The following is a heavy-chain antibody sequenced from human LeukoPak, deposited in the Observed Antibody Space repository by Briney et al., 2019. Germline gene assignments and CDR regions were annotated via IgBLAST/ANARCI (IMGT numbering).Heavy chain of an antibody. J-gene: IGHJ4*02. D-gene: IGHD6-25*01. Sequence: GASVKVSCKASGGTFSSYAISWVRQAPGQGLEWVGGIIPIFGTANYAQKLQGRVTITADKATCTAYLELSSLRSEHTAVHYCARGGGSGYDAPADYWGQGTLVTVSS. V-gene: IGHV1-69*06. CDR2: IIPIFGTA. CDR1: GGTFSSYA. CDR3: ARGGGSGYDAPADY.